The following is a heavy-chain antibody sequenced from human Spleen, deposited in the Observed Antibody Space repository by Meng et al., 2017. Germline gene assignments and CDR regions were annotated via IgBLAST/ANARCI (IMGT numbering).Heavy chain of an antibody. CDR2: INPKSGDT. D-gene: IGHD6-25*01. Sequence: QVQLVQSGAEVMKPGASVKVSCKPSGYNFPDSYIHWVRRAPGQGLEWMGRINPKSGDTHYAQKFQARVTMTGDTSISTAYMELSGLRSDDTAMYYCARDEDISAAGKLFGDYWGQGTLVTVSS. J-gene: IGHJ4*02. V-gene: IGHV1-2*06. CDR3: ARDEDISAAGKLFGDY. CDR1: GYNFPDSY.